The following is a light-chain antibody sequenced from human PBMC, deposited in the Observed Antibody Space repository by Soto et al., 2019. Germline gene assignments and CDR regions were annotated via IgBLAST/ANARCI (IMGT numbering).Light chain of an antibody. CDR2: GAS. CDR3: QQYNNWPLT. Sequence: EIVMTQSPATLSVSTGERATLSCRASQSVSSNLAWYQQKPGQAPRLLIYGASSRATGIPDRFSGSGSGTEFTLTISSLQSEDFAVYYCQQYNNWPLTFGGGTMVDI. J-gene: IGKJ4*01. CDR1: QSVSSN. V-gene: IGKV3D-15*01.